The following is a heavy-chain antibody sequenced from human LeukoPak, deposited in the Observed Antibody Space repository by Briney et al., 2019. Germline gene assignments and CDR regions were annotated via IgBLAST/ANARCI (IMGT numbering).Heavy chain of an antibody. D-gene: IGHD2/OR15-2a*01. V-gene: IGHV3-23*01. J-gene: IGHJ3*02. CDR3: AKEKIIGFVFDGFDI. CDR2: VSPPGGGT. Sequence: GGSLRLSCVASGFSFSYHGMNWVRLAPGKGLEWVSGVSPPGGGTYYADSVKGRFTISRDNSKNTLYLQMNSLRAEDAAVYYCAKEKIIGFVFDGFDIWGQGTMVTVSS. CDR1: GFSFSYHG.